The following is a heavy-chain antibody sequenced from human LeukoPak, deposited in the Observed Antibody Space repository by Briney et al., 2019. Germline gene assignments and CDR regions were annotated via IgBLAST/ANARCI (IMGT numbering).Heavy chain of an antibody. Sequence: SETLSLTCTVSNYSISSGYYWGWIRQPPGKGLEFIGSIYQSGSTYYNPSLESRVTISVDTSRNQFSLKLSSVTAADTAVYFCAREAEWASSWVDYWGQGTLVTVSS. V-gene: IGHV4-38-2*02. CDR1: NYSISSGYY. CDR3: AREAEWASSWVDY. D-gene: IGHD6-13*01. J-gene: IGHJ4*02. CDR2: IYQSGST.